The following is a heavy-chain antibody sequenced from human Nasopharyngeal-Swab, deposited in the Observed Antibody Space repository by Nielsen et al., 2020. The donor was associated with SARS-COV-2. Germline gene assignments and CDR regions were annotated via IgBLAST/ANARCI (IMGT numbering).Heavy chain of an antibody. CDR1: GFTFSSYS. CDR2: ISSSSSTI. V-gene: IGHV3-48*02. Sequence: GESLKISCAASGFTFSSYSMNWVRQAPGKGLEWVSYISSSSSTIYYADSVKGRFTISRDNAKNSLYLQMNSLRDEDTAVYYCARDYYDILTGYYNGRFGWFDPWGQGTLVTVSS. CDR3: ARDYYDILTGYYNGRFGWFDP. D-gene: IGHD3-9*01. J-gene: IGHJ5*02.